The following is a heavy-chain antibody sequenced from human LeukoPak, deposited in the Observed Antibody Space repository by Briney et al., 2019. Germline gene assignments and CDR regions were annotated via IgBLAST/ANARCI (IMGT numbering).Heavy chain of an antibody. CDR1: GFTVSSNY. V-gene: IGHV3-53*05. D-gene: IGHD4-11*01. Sequence: GGSLRLSCAASGFTVSSNYMSWVRQAPGKGLEWVSVIYSGGTTNYADSVKGRFTISRDNSKNTLYLQMNSLRAEDTAVYYCARDPSNPYYYYYGMDVWGQGTTVTVSS. J-gene: IGHJ6*02. CDR2: IYSGGTT. CDR3: ARDPSNPYYYYYGMDV.